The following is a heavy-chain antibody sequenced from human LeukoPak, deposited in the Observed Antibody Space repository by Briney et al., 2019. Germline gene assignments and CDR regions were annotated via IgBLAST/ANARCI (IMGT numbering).Heavy chain of an antibody. Sequence: SETLSLTCAVYGGSFSGYYWSWIRQPPGKGLEWIGEINHSGSTNYNPSLKSRVTISVDTSKNQFSLKLSSVTAADTAVYYCARGEGYYDILTGYSYWGQGTLVTVSS. V-gene: IGHV4-34*01. CDR2: INHSGST. D-gene: IGHD3-9*01. J-gene: IGHJ4*02. CDR1: GGSFSGYY. CDR3: ARGEGYYDILTGYSY.